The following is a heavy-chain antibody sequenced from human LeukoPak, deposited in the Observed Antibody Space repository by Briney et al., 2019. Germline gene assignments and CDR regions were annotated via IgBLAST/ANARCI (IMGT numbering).Heavy chain of an antibody. CDR2: IYSGGST. J-gene: IGHJ6*02. V-gene: IGHV3-66*01. Sequence: GGSLRLSCAASGFTVSSNYMSWVRQAPGKGLEWVSVIYSGGSTYYADSVKGRFTISRDNSKNTLYLQMNSLRAEDTAVYYCARDPRGGSSWYIYYYYYGMDVWGQGTTVTVSS. CDR3: ARDPRGGSSWYIYYYYYGMDV. CDR1: GFTVSSNY. D-gene: IGHD6-13*01.